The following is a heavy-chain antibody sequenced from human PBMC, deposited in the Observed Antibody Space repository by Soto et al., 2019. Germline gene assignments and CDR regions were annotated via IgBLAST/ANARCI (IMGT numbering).Heavy chain of an antibody. CDR2: ISSSSSYT. CDR1: GFTFSDYY. Sequence: GGSLRLSCAASGFTFSDYYMSWIRQAPGKGLEWVSYISSSSSYTNYADSVKGRFTISRDNAKNSLYLQMNSLRAEDTAVYYCARHYYDSSYFDYWGQGTLVTVSS. D-gene: IGHD3-22*01. J-gene: IGHJ4*02. V-gene: IGHV3-11*06. CDR3: ARHYYDSSYFDY.